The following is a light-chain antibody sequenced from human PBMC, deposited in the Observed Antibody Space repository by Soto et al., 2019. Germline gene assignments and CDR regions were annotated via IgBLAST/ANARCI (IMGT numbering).Light chain of an antibody. CDR2: DAS. V-gene: IGKV1-33*01. CDR1: QDITNY. CDR3: QQYDNLPIT. Sequence: DIQMTQSPSSLSASVGDRVTITCQASQDITNYLNWYQQIPGKAPKLLIYDASNLETGVSSRFSGSGSGTDFTFTINSLQPEDIATYYCQQYDNLPITFGQGTRLEIK. J-gene: IGKJ5*01.